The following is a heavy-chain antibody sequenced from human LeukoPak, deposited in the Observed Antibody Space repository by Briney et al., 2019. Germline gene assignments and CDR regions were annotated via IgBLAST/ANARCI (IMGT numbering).Heavy chain of an antibody. J-gene: IGHJ4*02. Sequence: MPGGSLRPSCAASGFTFTTYSMNWVRQAPGKGLEWVSSISSSSSYIYYADSVKGRFTISRDNAKNSLYLQMNSLRAEDTAVYYCARDYYGDYYFDNWGQGTLVTVSS. CDR1: GFTFTTYS. D-gene: IGHD4-17*01. CDR2: ISSSSSYI. CDR3: ARDYYGDYYFDN. V-gene: IGHV3-21*01.